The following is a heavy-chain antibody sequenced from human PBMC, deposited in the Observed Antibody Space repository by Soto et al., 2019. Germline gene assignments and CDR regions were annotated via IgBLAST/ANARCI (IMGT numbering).Heavy chain of an antibody. CDR1: KFTFSSYS. D-gene: IGHD1-20*01. V-gene: IGHV3-30-3*01. CDR3: ARTALRRPITASGDFDP. Sequence: QVQLVESGGGMVQPGRSLRLSCAASKFTFSSYSMHWVRQAPGKGLEWVAVISYNGTNKFYADSVKGRFTISRDNSKSILYLQMNSLRAEDTAAYYCARTALRRPITASGDFDPWGQGTLVIVSS. J-gene: IGHJ5*02. CDR2: ISYNGTNK.